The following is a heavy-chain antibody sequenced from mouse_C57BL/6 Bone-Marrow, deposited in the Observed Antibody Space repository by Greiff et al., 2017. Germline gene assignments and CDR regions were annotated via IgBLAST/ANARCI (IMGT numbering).Heavy chain of an antibody. CDR2: IDPGSGSP. D-gene: IGHD2-5*01. V-gene: IGHV1-55*01. Sequence: QVQLQQPGAELVKPGASVKMSCKASGYTFTSYWITWVKQRPGQGLEGIGDIDPGSGSPNYNEKFKSKATLTVDTSSSTAYMQHSSLTSEDSAVYDCASPYYSTSWYFDVWGTGTAVTVSA. CDR1: GYTFTSYW. J-gene: IGHJ1*03. CDR3: ASPYYSTSWYFDV.